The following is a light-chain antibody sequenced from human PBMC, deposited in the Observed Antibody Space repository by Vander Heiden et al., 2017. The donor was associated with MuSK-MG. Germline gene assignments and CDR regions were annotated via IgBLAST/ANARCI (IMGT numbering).Light chain of an antibody. Sequence: DIVMTQSPDSLAVSLGERATINCKSSQSVLYSSNNKNYLAWYQQKPGQPPKLLIYWASTRESGVPDRFSGSGSGTDFTLTISSLQAEDVAVYCCQQDDSTPFTFGQGTNMEIK. CDR2: WAS. J-gene: IGKJ2*01. V-gene: IGKV4-1*01. CDR1: QSVLYSSNNKNY. CDR3: QQDDSTPFT.